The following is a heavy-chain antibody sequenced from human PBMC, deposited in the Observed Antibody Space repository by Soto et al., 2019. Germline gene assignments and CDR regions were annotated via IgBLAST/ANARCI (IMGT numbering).Heavy chain of an antibody. J-gene: IGHJ4*02. CDR2: IYYSGST. V-gene: IGHV4-39*01. D-gene: IGHD6-19*01. CDR3: ARHVTVAGIFLPEDYFDY. Sequence: SETLSLTCTVSGGSISSSSYYWGWIRQPPGKGLEWIGSIYYSGSTYYNPSLKSRVTISVDTSKNQSSLKLSSVTAADTAVYYCARHVTVAGIFLPEDYFDYWGQGTLVT. CDR1: GGSISSSSYY.